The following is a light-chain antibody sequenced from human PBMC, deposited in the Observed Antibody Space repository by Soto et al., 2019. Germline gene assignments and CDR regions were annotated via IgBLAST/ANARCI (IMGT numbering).Light chain of an antibody. CDR2: WAS. CDR1: QSVLYSSNNKNY. Sequence: DIVMTQSPDSLAVSLGERATINCKSSQSVLYSSNNKNYLAWYQQKPGQPPKLLIYWASTRESGVPDRFSGSGSGTNFTLTISSLQAEDVAVYYCQQYYSTPRTFVPGTKVEIK. V-gene: IGKV4-1*01. J-gene: IGKJ1*01. CDR3: QQYYSTPRT.